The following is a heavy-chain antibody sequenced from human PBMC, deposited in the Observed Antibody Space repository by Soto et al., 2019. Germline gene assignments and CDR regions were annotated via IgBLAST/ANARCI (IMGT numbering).Heavy chain of an antibody. J-gene: IGHJ4*02. D-gene: IGHD2-21*02. CDR1: GFTFSSYG. CDR3: AKDYTAPWRVVTATQFDY. Sequence: GGSLRLSCAASGFTFSSYGMHWVRQAPGKGLEWVAVISYDGSNKYYADSVKGRFTISRDNSKNTLYLQMNSLRAEDTAVYYCAKDYTAPWRVVTATQFDYWGQGTLVTVSS. V-gene: IGHV3-30*18. CDR2: ISYDGSNK.